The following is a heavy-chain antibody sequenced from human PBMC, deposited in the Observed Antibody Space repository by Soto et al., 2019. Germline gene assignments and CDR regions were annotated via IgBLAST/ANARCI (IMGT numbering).Heavy chain of an antibody. V-gene: IGHV4-31*03. D-gene: IGHD6-13*01. J-gene: IGHJ5*02. CDR2: IYYSGST. CDR3: ARDLAPGIAAAGHVSNWFDP. CDR1: GGSISSGGYY. Sequence: KPSETLSLTCTVSGGSISSGGYYWSWIRQHPGKGLEWIGYIYYSGSTYYNPSLKSRVTISVDTSKNQFSLKLSSVTAADTAVYYCARDLAPGIAAAGHVSNWFDPWGQGTLVTVSS.